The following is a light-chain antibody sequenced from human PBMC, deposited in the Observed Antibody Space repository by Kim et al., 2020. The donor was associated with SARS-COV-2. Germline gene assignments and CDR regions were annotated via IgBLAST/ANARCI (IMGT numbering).Light chain of an antibody. Sequence: GQRVTSSCSGSSSSIGDNFVSWYQQLPGTAPKLLIYDNNKRPSGIPDRFSGSKSGTSATLGITGLRTGDEADYYCGTWDSSLSAWVFGRGTQLTVL. CDR3: GTWDSSLSAWV. V-gene: IGLV1-51*01. J-gene: IGLJ3*02. CDR2: DNN. CDR1: SSSIGDNF.